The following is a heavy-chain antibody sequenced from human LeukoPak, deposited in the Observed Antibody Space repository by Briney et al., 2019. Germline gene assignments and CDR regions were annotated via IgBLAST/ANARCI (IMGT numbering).Heavy chain of an antibody. J-gene: IGHJ4*02. Sequence: PGGSLRLSCAASGFTFSSDWMHWVRQAPGKGLVWVSRINRDGRSTTYADSVKGRFTISRDNAKNSLYLQMNSLRAEDTALYYCARDLPQIEYWGQGTLVTVSS. V-gene: IGHV3-74*01. D-gene: IGHD3-22*01. CDR1: GFTFSSDW. CDR3: ARDLPQIEY. CDR2: INRDGRST.